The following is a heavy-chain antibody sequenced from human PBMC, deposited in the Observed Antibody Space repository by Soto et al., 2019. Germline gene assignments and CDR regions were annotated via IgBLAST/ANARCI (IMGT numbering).Heavy chain of an antibody. D-gene: IGHD6-19*01. J-gene: IGHJ6*02. Sequence: SETLSLTCTVSGGSISSSSYYLGWIRQPPGKGLEWIGSIYYSGSTYYNPSLKSRVTISVDTSKNQFSLKLSSVTAADTAVYYCARTYSSGWYEIYYYYGMDVWGQGSTVTVSS. CDR1: GGSISSSSYY. CDR2: IYYSGST. V-gene: IGHV4-39*01. CDR3: ARTYSSGWYEIYYYYGMDV.